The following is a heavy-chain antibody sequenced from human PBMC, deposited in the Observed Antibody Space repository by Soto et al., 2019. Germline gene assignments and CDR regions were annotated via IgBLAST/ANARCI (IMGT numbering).Heavy chain of an antibody. J-gene: IGHJ6*02. V-gene: IGHV3-74*01. Sequence: EVQLVESGGGLVQPGGSLRVSCAASGFTFGSYWMNWVRQAPGKGLVWVSRIDSDGSSTTYADSVKGRFTTSRDNAKNTLYLQMSSLRVDYTAVYYCARVRPYGMDVWGQGTTVTVSS. CDR3: ARVRPYGMDV. CDR2: IDSDGSST. CDR1: GFTFGSYW.